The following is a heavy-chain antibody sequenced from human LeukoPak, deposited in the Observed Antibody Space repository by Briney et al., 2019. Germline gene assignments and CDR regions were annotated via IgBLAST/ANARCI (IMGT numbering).Heavy chain of an antibody. V-gene: IGHV1-18*01. CDR2: ISAYNGNT. D-gene: IGHD3-10*01. CDR3: ARVTTMVRGVIGFPADY. J-gene: IGHJ4*02. Sequence: ASVKVCCKASGYTFTSYGISWGRQAPGQGLEWMGWISAYNGNTNYAQKLQGRVTMTTDTSTSTAYMELRSLRSDDTAVYYCARVTTMVRGVIGFPADYWGQGTLATVSS. CDR1: GYTFTSYG.